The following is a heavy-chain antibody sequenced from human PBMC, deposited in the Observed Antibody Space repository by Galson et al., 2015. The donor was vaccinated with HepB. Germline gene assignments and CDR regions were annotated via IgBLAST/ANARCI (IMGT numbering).Heavy chain of an antibody. J-gene: IGHJ4*02. CDR3: AKDPNWGSGY. V-gene: IGHV3-23*01. Sequence: SLRLSCAASGFTFSSYVMIWVRQAPGKGLEWVSAIGVSGGNIYYADSVKGRFTISRDNSKNTLYPQMNSLRAEDTAVYYCAKDPNWGSGYWGQGTLVIVSS. CDR1: GFTFSSYV. CDR2: IGVSGGNI. D-gene: IGHD7-27*01.